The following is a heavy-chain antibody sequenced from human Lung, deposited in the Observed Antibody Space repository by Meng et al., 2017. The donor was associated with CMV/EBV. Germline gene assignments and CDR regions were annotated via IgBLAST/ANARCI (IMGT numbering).Heavy chain of an antibody. J-gene: IGHJ6*02. CDR3: AKETAPIFGCYYYYGIDV. CDR2: IRYDGKNE. CDR1: GFTFSSYG. Sequence: GGSLRLXCAASGFTFSSYGMHWVRQAPGKGLEGVAFIRYDGKNEYYADLVKGRFSISRDDSKNTLYLQMNSLRPEDTAVYYCAKETAPIFGCYYYYGIDVWGQGTTVTVSS. V-gene: IGHV3-30*02. D-gene: IGHD3-3*01.